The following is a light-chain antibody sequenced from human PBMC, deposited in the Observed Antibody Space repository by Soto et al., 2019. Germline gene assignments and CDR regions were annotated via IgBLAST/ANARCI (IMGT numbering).Light chain of an antibody. J-gene: IGKJ1*01. CDR2: DIS. CDR3: QHCVNWPWT. CDR1: QSFSTY. V-gene: IGKV3-11*01. Sequence: DTVLTQSAGTLSLTSGERATLSCRASQSFSTYLAWYQQKSGQAPRLLIYDISNRATGVPARFSGSGSGTDFTLTISSLQAEDFALYYCQHCVNWPWTFGQGTKVDIK.